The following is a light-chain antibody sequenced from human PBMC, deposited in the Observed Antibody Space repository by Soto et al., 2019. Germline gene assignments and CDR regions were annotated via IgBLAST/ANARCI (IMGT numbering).Light chain of an antibody. CDR1: QSIGLA. CDR2: RAS. Sequence: EIVLTQSPATLSLSPGERATLSCRASQSIGLAIAWYQHKPGQAPRLLIYRASTRATGVPARFSGSGSGTEFTLTISSLQSEDFAIYYCQQYQNLWTFGQGTKVDIK. J-gene: IGKJ1*01. CDR3: QQYQNLWT. V-gene: IGKV3-15*01.